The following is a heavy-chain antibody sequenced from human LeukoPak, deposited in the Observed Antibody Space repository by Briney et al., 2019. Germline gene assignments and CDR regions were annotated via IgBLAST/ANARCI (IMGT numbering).Heavy chain of an antibody. V-gene: IGHV1-2*06. J-gene: IGHJ6*03. Sequence: GASVKVSCKASGYTFTGYYMHWVRQTPGQGLEWMGRINPNSGGTNYAQKFQGRVTMTRDTSISTVYMELSRLRSDDTAVYYCARDLGRDYYMDVWGKGTTVTVSS. CDR1: GYTFTGYY. CDR2: INPNSGGT. CDR3: ARDLGRDYYMDV. D-gene: IGHD3-16*01.